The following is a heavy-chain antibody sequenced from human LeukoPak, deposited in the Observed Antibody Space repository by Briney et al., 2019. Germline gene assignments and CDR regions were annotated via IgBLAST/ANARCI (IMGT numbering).Heavy chain of an antibody. CDR1: GGSISSGGYS. CDR3: AREINYGSGGIDP. V-gene: IGHV4-30-2*01. J-gene: IGHJ5*02. CDR2: IYHSGST. Sequence: SETLSLTCAVSGGSISSGGYSWSWIRQPPGKGLEWIGYIYHSGSTYYNPSLKSRVTISVDRSKNQFSLKLSSVTAADTAVYYCAREINYGSGGIDPWGQGTLVTVSS. D-gene: IGHD3-10*01.